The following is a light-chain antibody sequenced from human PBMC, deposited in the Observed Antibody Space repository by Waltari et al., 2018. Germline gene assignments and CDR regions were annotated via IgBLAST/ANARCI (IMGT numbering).Light chain of an antibody. CDR2: DVF. CDR3: SSYTSPSGYV. Sequence: QSALTQPASVSGSPGQSITISCTGTSSSVGGYNYVSWYQQYPGKAPKLMIYDVFNRPPVVPDRFSGPKSGNTASLTSAGLQAEDEADYYGSSYTSPSGYVFGTGTKVTVL. CDR1: SSSVGGYNY. J-gene: IGLJ1*01. V-gene: IGLV2-14*01.